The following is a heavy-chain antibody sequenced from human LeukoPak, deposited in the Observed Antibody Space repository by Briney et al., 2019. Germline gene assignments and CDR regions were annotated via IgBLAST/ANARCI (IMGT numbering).Heavy chain of an antibody. J-gene: IGHJ4*02. Sequence: ASVKVSCTASGYTLSSYYMHWVRQAPGQGLEWMGIINPSGGTTTYAQKFQGRVTMTRDTSTSTVYMELSSVRPEDTAVYYCARGRAAGSGWPFDYWGQGTLVTVSS. CDR3: ARGRAAGSGWPFDY. CDR1: GYTLSSYY. D-gene: IGHD6-19*01. V-gene: IGHV1-46*01. CDR2: INPSGGTT.